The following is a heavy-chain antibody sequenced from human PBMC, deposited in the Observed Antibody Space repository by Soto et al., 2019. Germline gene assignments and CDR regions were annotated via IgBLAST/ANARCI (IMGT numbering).Heavy chain of an antibody. CDR1: GFTFSSYG. J-gene: IGHJ4*02. V-gene: IGHV3-30*18. CDR2: ISYDGSNK. Sequence: QVQLVESGGGVVQPGRSLRPSCAASGFTFSSYGMHWVRQAPGKGLEWVAVISYDGSNKYYADSVKGRFTISRDNSKNTLYLQMNSLRAEDPAVYYCAKGLRILPDYWGQGTLVTVSS. CDR3: AKGLRILPDY.